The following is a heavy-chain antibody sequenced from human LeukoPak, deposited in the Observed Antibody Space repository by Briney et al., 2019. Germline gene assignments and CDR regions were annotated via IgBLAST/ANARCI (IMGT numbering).Heavy chain of an antibody. CDR2: IYYSGST. Sequence: SETLSLTCTVTGGSISSYYWSWIRQPPGKGLEWIGYIYYSGSTNYNPSLKSRVTISVDTSKNQFSLKLSSVTAADTAVYYCARTWDYYYYMDVWGKGTTVTVSS. V-gene: IGHV4-59*01. J-gene: IGHJ6*03. D-gene: IGHD1-26*01. CDR1: GGSISSYY. CDR3: ARTWDYYYYMDV.